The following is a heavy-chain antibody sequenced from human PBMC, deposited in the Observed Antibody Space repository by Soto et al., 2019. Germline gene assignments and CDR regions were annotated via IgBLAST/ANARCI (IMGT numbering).Heavy chain of an antibody. J-gene: IGHJ4*02. CDR1: GMTFNNHG. Sequence: EVQLLESGGGLVQPGGSLRLSCVASGMTFNNHGMGWVRQAPGKGLEWVSSISESGATTYYGDPVKGRFTITRDNSNNTLYLQMSSLRVEDTAVYFCASVPRGYTYAPTDYWGQGTLVTVSS. CDR2: ISESGATT. V-gene: IGHV3-23*01. D-gene: IGHD5-18*01. CDR3: ASVPRGYTYAPTDY.